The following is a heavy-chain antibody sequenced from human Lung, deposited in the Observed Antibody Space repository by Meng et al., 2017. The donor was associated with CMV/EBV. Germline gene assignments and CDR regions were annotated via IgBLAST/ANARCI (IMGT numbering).Heavy chain of an antibody. CDR1: EYTFTAFY. CDR3: AKGKWGGYYYYYGMDV. Sequence: ASVXVSXKTSEYTFTAFYIHWVRQAPGQGLEWVAWINPNSGATNYAPKFQGRVTVTRDTSITTAYLELSGLKSDDTAVYFCAKGKWGGYYYYYGMDVWGRGTXVTVSS. J-gene: IGHJ6*02. V-gene: IGHV1-2*02. CDR2: INPNSGAT. D-gene: IGHD1-26*01.